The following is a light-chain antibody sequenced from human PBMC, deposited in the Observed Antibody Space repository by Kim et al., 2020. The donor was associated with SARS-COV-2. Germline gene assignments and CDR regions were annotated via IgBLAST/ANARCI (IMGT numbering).Light chain of an antibody. Sequence: VKLTCTRGSRHSRYAIAWNQQRPEKGPRYLMKLNSDGSHSRGDGIPDRFSGSSSGADRYLTISSLQSEDEADYYCQTWGTGTVVFGGGTQLTVL. J-gene: IGLJ2*01. V-gene: IGLV4-69*01. CDR1: SRHSRYA. CDR3: QTWGTGTVV. CDR2: LNSDGSH.